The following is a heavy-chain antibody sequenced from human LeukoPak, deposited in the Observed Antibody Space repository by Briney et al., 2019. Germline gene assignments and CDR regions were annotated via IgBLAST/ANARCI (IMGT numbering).Heavy chain of an antibody. CDR1: GYSDNFYG. CDR2: ISAQHGQT. Sequence: GAPVKVSCKTSGYSDNFYGITWVRQVAGQGLEWMGWISAQHGQTEYAPNSQDRVTMTTDTYTNTAYMELRSLRSDDTAVYYCAGSLGYCTSNFCYLKYWGQGTLVTVSS. CDR3: AGSLGYCTSNFCYLKY. V-gene: IGHV1-18*01. D-gene: IGHD2-2*01. J-gene: IGHJ4*02.